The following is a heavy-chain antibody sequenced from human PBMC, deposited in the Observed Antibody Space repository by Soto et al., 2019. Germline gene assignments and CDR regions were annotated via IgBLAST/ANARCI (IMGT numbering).Heavy chain of an antibody. Sequence: GGSLRLSCAASGFTFSDYYMSWIRQAPGKGLEWVSYISSSGSTIYYADSVKGRFTISRDNAKNSLYLQMNSLRAEDTAVYYCASFHTQTERRNLGYCSSTSCYIWGQGTLVTVSS. V-gene: IGHV3-11*01. CDR1: GFTFSDYY. D-gene: IGHD2-2*02. J-gene: IGHJ4*02. CDR2: ISSSGSTI. CDR3: ASFHTQTERRNLGYCSSTSCYI.